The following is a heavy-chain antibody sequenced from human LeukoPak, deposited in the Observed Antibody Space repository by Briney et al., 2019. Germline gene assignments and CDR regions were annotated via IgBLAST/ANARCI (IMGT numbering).Heavy chain of an antibody. D-gene: IGHD6-19*01. CDR2: IYSGGST. J-gene: IGHJ4*02. CDR1: GFVVTSHY. Sequence: GGSLRLSCAASGFVVTSHYMSWVRQAPGKGLEWVSVIYSGGSTYYADSVKGRFTISRDNSKNTLYLQMNSLRAEDTAVYYCARDKWAVAGQFDYWGQGTLVTVSS. V-gene: IGHV3-53*01. CDR3: ARDKWAVAGQFDY.